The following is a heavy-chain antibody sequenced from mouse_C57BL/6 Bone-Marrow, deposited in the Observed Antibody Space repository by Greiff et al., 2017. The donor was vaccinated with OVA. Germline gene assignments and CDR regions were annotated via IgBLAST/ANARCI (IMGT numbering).Heavy chain of an antibody. J-gene: IGHJ4*01. CDR3: ARSFTTVVARGYAMDY. CDR1: GYTFTSYW. D-gene: IGHD1-1*01. Sequence: QVQLQQPGAELVKPGASVKLSCKASGYTFTSYWLHWVKQRPGRGLEWIGRIDPNSGGTKYNEKFKSKATLTVDKPSSTAYMQLSSLTSEDSAVYYCARSFTTVVARGYAMDYWGQGTSVTVSS. CDR2: IDPNSGGT. V-gene: IGHV1-72*01.